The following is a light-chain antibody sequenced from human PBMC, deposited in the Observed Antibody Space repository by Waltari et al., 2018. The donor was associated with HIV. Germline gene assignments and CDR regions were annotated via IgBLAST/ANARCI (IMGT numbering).Light chain of an antibody. J-gene: IGLJ2*01. V-gene: IGLV2-14*03. CDR2: RVS. CDR3: SSYTSTNTL. CDR1: SAYKY. Sequence: QSALTQPASVSGSPGQSITISCTGASAYKYVSWYQQLPGKAPPLIIYRVSDRPSGVSYRFSGSKSGNTASLTISGVQADDEADYYCSSYTSTNTLFGGGTKLTVL.